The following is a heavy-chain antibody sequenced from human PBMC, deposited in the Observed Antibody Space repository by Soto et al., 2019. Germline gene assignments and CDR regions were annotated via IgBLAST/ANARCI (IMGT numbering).Heavy chain of an antibody. CDR3: ARVFRYYYDSSGCFDY. V-gene: IGHV4-61*01. J-gene: IGHJ4*02. Sequence: SETMSLRCTVSGGSVSSGSYYWSWIRQPPGKGLEWIGYIYYSGNTNYNPSLKSRVTISVDTSKNQFSLKLSSVTAADTAVYYCARVFRYYYDSSGCFDYWGQGTLVTVSS. D-gene: IGHD3-22*01. CDR1: GGSVSSGSYY. CDR2: IYYSGNT.